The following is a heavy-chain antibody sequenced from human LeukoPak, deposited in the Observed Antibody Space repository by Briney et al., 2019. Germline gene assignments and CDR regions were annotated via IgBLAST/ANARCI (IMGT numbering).Heavy chain of an antibody. J-gene: IGHJ6*02. Sequence: PGGSLRLSCAASGFTFSSYSMNWVRQAPGKGLEWVSSISSSSSYIYYADSVKGRFTISRDNAKNSLYLQMNSLRAEDTAVYYCARDYPNSSGWYDGDYYGMDVWGQGTTVTVSS. CDR3: ARDYPNSSGWYDGDYYGMDV. CDR2: ISSSSSYI. V-gene: IGHV3-21*01. CDR1: GFTFSSYS. D-gene: IGHD6-19*01.